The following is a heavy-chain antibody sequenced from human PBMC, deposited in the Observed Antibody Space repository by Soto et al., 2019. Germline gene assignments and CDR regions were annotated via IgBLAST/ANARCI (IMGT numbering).Heavy chain of an antibody. D-gene: IGHD3-3*01. J-gene: IGHJ6*02. CDR2: IYHSGST. Sequence: SETLSLTCAVSGGSISSSNWWSWVRQPPGKGLEWNGEIYHSGSTNYNPSLKSRFTISVDKSKNQFSLKLSSVTAADTAVYYCARRRAGYYAFLYGMEVWRQRTTVTVAS. V-gene: IGHV4-4*02. CDR3: ARRRAGYYAFLYGMEV. CDR1: GGSISSSNW.